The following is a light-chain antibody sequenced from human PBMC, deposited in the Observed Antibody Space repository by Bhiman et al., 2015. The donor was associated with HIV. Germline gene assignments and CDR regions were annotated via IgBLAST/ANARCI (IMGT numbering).Light chain of an antibody. Sequence: QSALTQPASVSGSPGQSITISCTGISSAVGGYKYVSWYQQHPGKAPKVTIYDVSKRPSGVPDRFSGSKSGNTASLTISGLQAEDEADYYCCSYAGSYTWVFGGGTKLTVL. V-gene: IGLV2-11*01. CDR3: CSYAGSYTWV. CDR1: SSAVGGYKY. CDR2: DVS. J-gene: IGLJ3*02.